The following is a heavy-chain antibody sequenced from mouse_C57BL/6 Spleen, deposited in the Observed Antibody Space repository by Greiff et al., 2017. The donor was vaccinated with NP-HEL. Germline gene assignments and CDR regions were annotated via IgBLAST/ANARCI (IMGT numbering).Heavy chain of an antibody. D-gene: IGHD1-1*01. CDR2: IYPGSGST. V-gene: IGHV1-55*01. Sequence: QVQLQQPGAELVKPGASVKMSCKASGYTFTSYWITWVKQRPGQGLEWIGDIYPGSGSTNYNEKFKSKATLTVDTSSSTAYMQLSSLTSEDSAVYYCASYYYGSSGGYYAMDYWGQGTSVTVSS. CDR3: ASYYYGSSGGYYAMDY. J-gene: IGHJ4*01. CDR1: GYTFTSYW.